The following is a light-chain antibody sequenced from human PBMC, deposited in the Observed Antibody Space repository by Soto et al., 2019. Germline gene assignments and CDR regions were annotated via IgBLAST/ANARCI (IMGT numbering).Light chain of an antibody. J-gene: IGLJ3*02. Sequence: QSALTQPASVSGSPGQSITISCTGTSSDVGGYDYVSWYQQYPGKGPKLIIYEVNNRPLGVSYRFSGSKSGNTASLTISGLQAEDEADYYCGSYTNTKSRVFGGGTKVTV. V-gene: IGLV2-14*01. CDR1: SSDVGGYDY. CDR3: GSYTNTKSRV. CDR2: EVN.